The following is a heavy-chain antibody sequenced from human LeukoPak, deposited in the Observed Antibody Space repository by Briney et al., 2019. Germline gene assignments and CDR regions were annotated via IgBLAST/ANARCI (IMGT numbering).Heavy chain of an antibody. Sequence: GASVKVSCKASGYTFTSYYMHWVRQAPGQGLEWMGIINPSGGSTSYAQKFQRRVTMTRDTSTSTVYMELSSLRAEDTAVYYCARDPPYDSSGYAFDYWGQGTLVTVSS. CDR1: GYTFTSYY. J-gene: IGHJ4*02. CDR3: ARDPPYDSSGYAFDY. D-gene: IGHD3-22*01. CDR2: INPSGGST. V-gene: IGHV1-46*01.